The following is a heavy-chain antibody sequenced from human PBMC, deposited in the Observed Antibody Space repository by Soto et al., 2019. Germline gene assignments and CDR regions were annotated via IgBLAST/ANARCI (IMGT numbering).Heavy chain of an antibody. Sequence: QVQLVESGGGVVQPGRSLRLSCEASGFIFSNYGMHWVRQAPGKGLQWVAVTSYDGSNKYYADSVNGRFTISRDNSKNTLYLQMNSLRPEDTAVFYCVRGGNLYDNGGYYRPGDYWGQGTLVTVSS. J-gene: IGHJ4*02. CDR1: GFIFSNYG. D-gene: IGHD3-22*01. CDR2: TSYDGSNK. CDR3: VRGGNLYDNGGYYRPGDY. V-gene: IGHV3-30*03.